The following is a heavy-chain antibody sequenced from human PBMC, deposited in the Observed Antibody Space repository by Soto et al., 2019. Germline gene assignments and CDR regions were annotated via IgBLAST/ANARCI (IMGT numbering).Heavy chain of an antibody. Sequence: SETLSLTCNVSGGSISSGCYYWTWIRQHPGKGLEWIGNIHHSGSTFYNPSLKSRVSISVGTSKNQFSLKLSSVTAADTAVYFCVRGVLSWGQGTLVTVS. CDR2: IHHSGST. V-gene: IGHV4-31*03. CDR3: VRGVLS. D-gene: IGHD3-10*01. CDR1: GGSISSGCYY. J-gene: IGHJ1*01.